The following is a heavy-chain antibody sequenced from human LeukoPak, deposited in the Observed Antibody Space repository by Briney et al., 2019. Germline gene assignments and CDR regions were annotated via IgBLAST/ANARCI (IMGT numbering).Heavy chain of an antibody. CDR3: ASRRIRWQQLVRRLDYFDY. CDR1: GGSISSSSYY. D-gene: IGHD6-13*01. CDR2: IYTSGST. J-gene: IGHJ4*02. Sequence: TSETLSLTCTVSGGSISSSSYYWGWIRQPAGKGLEWIGRIYTSGSTNYNPFLKSRVTMSVDTSKNQFSLKLSSVTAADTAVYYCASRRIRWQQLVRRLDYFDYWGQGTLVTVSS. V-gene: IGHV4-61*02.